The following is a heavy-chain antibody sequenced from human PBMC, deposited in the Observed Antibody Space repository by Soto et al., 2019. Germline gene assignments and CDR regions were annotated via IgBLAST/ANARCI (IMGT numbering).Heavy chain of an antibody. V-gene: IGHV3-11*01. CDR1: GFTCSDYY. CDR2: ISSSGSTI. D-gene: IGHD2-21*02. Sequence: QVQLVESGGGLVKPGGSLRLSCAASGFTCSDYYMSWIRQAPGKGLEWVSYISSSGSTIYYADSVKGRFTISRDNAKNALDLQMNSLRAEDTAVYYCARSTSDDFPFDYWGQGTLVTVSS. J-gene: IGHJ4*02. CDR3: ARSTSDDFPFDY.